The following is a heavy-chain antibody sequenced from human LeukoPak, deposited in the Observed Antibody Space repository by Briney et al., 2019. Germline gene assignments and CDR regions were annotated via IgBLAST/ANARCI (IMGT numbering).Heavy chain of an antibody. V-gene: IGHV3-64*01. Sequence: PGGSLRLSCAASGFTFSSYAMHWVRQAPGKGLEYVSAISSNGGSTYYANSVKGRFTISRDNSKNTLYLQMGSLRAEDMAVYYCARARIAAAPPFFDYWGQGTLVTVSS. J-gene: IGHJ4*02. D-gene: IGHD6-13*01. CDR3: ARARIAAAPPFFDY. CDR2: ISSNGGST. CDR1: GFTFSSYA.